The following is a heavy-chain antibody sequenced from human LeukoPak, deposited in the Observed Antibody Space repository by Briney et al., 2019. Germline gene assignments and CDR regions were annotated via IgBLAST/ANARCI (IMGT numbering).Heavy chain of an antibody. Sequence: SETLSLTCTVSGGSISSSSYYWGWIRQPPGKGLEWIGSIYYSGSTYYNPSLKSRVTISLDTSKNQFSLKVTSVTAADTAVYYCAVGGSYSEGNWFDPWGQGTLVTVSS. D-gene: IGHD1-26*01. CDR1: GGSISSSSYY. V-gene: IGHV4-39*07. CDR3: AVGGSYSEGNWFDP. J-gene: IGHJ5*02. CDR2: IYYSGST.